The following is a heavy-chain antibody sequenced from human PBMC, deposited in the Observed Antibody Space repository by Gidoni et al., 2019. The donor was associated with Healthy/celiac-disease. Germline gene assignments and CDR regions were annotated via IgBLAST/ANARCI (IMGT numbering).Heavy chain of an antibody. V-gene: IGHV4-59*01. CDR2: IYYSGSP. J-gene: IGHJ6*03. Sequence: GGSISSYYWSWIRQPPGKGLEGLGYIYYSGSPNYNPSLKSRVTISVDTSKNQFSLKLSSVTAADTAVYYCARDEHYYMDVWGKGTTVTVSS. CDR1: GGSISSYY. CDR3: ARDEHYYMDV.